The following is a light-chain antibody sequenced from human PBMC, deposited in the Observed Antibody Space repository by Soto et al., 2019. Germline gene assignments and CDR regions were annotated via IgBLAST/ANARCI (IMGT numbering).Light chain of an antibody. CDR3: CSFAGSFTSYV. J-gene: IGLJ1*01. CDR1: SNY. CDR2: DVS. Sequence: QSALTQPRSVSGSPGQSVTISCTGTSNYVSWYQQHPGKAPKLIIFDVSKRPSGVPDRFSGSKSGNTASLTISGLQTEDEAEYFCCSFAGSFTSYVFGTGTKLTVL. V-gene: IGLV2-11*01.